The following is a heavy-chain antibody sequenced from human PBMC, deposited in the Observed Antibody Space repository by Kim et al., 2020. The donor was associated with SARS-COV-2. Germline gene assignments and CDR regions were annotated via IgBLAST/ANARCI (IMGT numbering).Heavy chain of an antibody. D-gene: IGHD6-19*01. Sequence: SETLSLTCTVSGGSISSSSYYWGWIRQPPGKGLEWIGSIYYSGSTYYNPSLKSRVTISVDTSKNQFSLKLSSVTAADTAVYYCARTVNLGYSSLNPHFDYWGQGTLVTVSS. CDR2: IYYSGST. CDR1: GGSISSSSYY. V-gene: IGHV4-39*01. J-gene: IGHJ4*02. CDR3: ARTVNLGYSSLNPHFDY.